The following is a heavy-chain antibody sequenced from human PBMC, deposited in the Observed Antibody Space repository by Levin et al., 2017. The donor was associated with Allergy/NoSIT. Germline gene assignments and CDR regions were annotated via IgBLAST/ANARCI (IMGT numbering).Heavy chain of an antibody. V-gene: IGHV3-49*03. CDR1: GFTFGDYG. CDR3: SRSMTAVAYVDWVLFGSLFDH. D-gene: IGHD3-9*01. J-gene: IGHJ5*02. Sequence: GESLKISCTASGFTFGDYGLSWFRQAPGKGLEWVGFIRSKIYGGTTEYAASVKGRFTISRDDSKSIAYLQMSSLKTEDTGIYYCSRSMTAVAYVDWVLFGSLFDHWGQGKLVTVSS. CDR2: IRSKIYGGTT.